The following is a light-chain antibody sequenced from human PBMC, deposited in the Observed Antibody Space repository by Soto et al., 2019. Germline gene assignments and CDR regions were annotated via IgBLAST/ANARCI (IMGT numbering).Light chain of an antibody. CDR2: GAS. CDR1: QSVTSNF. V-gene: IGKV3-20*01. Sequence: ENVLTQSPGTLSLSPGERATLSCRASQSVTSNFLAWYQQKPGQAPRLLIYGASTRAAGVPDRFIGSGSGTDFTLTITRLEPEDFAVYYCQQYGRSPLLYTFGQGTKLGVK. J-gene: IGKJ2*01. CDR3: QQYGRSPLLYT.